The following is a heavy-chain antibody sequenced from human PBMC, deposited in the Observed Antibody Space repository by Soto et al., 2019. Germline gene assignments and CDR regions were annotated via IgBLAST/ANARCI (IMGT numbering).Heavy chain of an antibody. J-gene: IGHJ4*02. CDR3: AKDRHYGSGTYSDSYLDY. CDR2: ISGSGGTT. D-gene: IGHD3-10*01. Sequence: EVQLLESGGGLVQPGGSLRLSCGGSGFTFNSYAMTWVRQAPGKGLEWVSAISGSGGTTYYANSVKGRFTISRDQSKDTLYLQMTSLRAEHTAIYYCAKDRHYGSGTYSDSYLDYWGQGTLVTVSS. V-gene: IGHV3-23*01. CDR1: GFTFNSYA.